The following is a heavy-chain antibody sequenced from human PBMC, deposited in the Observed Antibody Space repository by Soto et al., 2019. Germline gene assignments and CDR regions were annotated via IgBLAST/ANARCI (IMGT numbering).Heavy chain of an antibody. D-gene: IGHD2-2*02. Sequence: QVQLVQSGAEVKKPGSSVKVSCKASGGTFSSYAISWVRQAPGQGLEWMGGIIPIFGTANYAQKFQGRVTITADKSTSTAYMELSSLRSEDTAVYYCARRVVPAAIRKYYGDYYYYGMDVWGQGTTVTVSS. CDR3: ARRVVPAAIRKYYGDYYYYGMDV. V-gene: IGHV1-69*06. J-gene: IGHJ6*02. CDR1: GGTFSSYA. CDR2: IIPIFGTA.